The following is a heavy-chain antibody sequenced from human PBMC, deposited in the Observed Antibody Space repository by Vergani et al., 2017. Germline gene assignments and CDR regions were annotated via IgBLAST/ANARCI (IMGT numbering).Heavy chain of an antibody. J-gene: IGHJ2*01. D-gene: IGHD1-1*01. CDR1: GGSFSGYY. CDR2: INHSGST. V-gene: IGHV4-34*01. Sequence: QVQLQQWGAGLLKPSETLSLTCAVYGGSFSGYYWSWIRQPPGKGLEWMGEINHSGSTNYNPSLKSRVTISVDTSKNQFSLKLSSVTAADTAVYYCARELTVNRGTDWYFDLWGRGTLVTVSS. CDR3: ARELTVNRGTDWYFDL.